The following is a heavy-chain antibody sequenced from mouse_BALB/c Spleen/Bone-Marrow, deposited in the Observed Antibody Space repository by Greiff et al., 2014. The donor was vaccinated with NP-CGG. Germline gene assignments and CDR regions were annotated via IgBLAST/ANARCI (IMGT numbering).Heavy chain of an antibody. CDR3: AFITTVVEYYFDY. CDR2: IDPANGNS. Sequence: EVQLQQSGAELVKPGASVKLSCTASGFNTKDTYMHWVKQRPEQGLEWIGRIDPANGNSKYDPKFQGQATITADTSSNTAYLQLSSLTSEDTAVYYCAFITTVVEYYFDYWGQGTTLTVSS. J-gene: IGHJ2*01. CDR1: GFNTKDTY. V-gene: IGHV14-3*02. D-gene: IGHD1-1*01.